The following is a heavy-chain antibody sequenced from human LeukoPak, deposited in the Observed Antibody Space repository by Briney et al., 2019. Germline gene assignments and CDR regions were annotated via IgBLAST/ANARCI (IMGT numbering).Heavy chain of an antibody. V-gene: IGHV1-18*01. CDR1: GYTFTNYG. D-gene: IGHD3-10*01. CDR2: ISAYNGNT. Sequence: ASVRVSCKASGYTFTNYGISWVRQAPGQGLEWMGWISAYNGNTNCAQKLQGRVTMTTDTSTSTAYMEVRSLRSDDTAMYYCARQSFGSGSRDDALDIWGQGTVVTVSS. J-gene: IGHJ3*02. CDR3: ARQSFGSGSRDDALDI.